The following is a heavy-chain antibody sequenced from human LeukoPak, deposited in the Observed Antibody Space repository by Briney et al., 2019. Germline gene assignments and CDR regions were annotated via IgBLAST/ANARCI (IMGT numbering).Heavy chain of an antibody. CDR1: GFTSSSYD. CDR3: ARSIYCSSTSCPGDAFDI. V-gene: IGHV3-13*01. J-gene: IGHJ3*02. D-gene: IGHD2-2*01. Sequence: GGSLRLSCAASGFTSSSYDMHWVRQATGKGLEWVSAIGTAGDTYYPGSVKGRFTISRENAKNSLYLQMNSLRAGDTAVYYCARSIYCSSTSCPGDAFDIWGQGTMVTVSS. CDR2: IGTAGDT.